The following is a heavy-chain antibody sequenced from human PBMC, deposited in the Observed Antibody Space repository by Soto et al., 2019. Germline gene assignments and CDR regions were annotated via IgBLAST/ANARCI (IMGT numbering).Heavy chain of an antibody. Sequence: ASVKVSCKASGGTFSSYAISWVRQAPGQGLEWMGGIIPIFGTANYAQKFQGRVTITADESTSTAYMELSSLRSEDTAVYYCAKSNSSGHPGGNLEEVYYYYYGMDVWGQGTTVTVSS. J-gene: IGHJ6*02. D-gene: IGHD6-19*01. CDR3: AKSNSSGHPGGNLEEVYYYYYGMDV. V-gene: IGHV1-69*13. CDR2: IIPIFGTA. CDR1: GGTFSSYA.